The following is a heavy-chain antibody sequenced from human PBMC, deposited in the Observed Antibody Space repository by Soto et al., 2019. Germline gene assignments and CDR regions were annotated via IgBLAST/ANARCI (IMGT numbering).Heavy chain of an antibody. CDR3: ARDLGDGYNYYDY. Sequence: SVKVSCKASGGTFSSYAISWVRQAPGQGLEWMGGIIPIFGTANYAQKFQGRVTITADESTSTAYMELSSLRSEDTAVYYCARDLGDGYNYYDYWGQGTLVTVSS. CDR1: GGTFSSYA. D-gene: IGHD5-12*01. J-gene: IGHJ4*02. CDR2: IIPIFGTA. V-gene: IGHV1-69*13.